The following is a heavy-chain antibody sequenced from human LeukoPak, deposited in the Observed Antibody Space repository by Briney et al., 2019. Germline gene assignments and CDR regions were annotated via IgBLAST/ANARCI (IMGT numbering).Heavy chain of an antibody. CDR2: IYYSGST. J-gene: IGHJ4*02. CDR1: GGSISSGGYS. Sequence: SQTLSLTCAVSGGSISSGGYSWSWIRQPPGKGLEWIGYIYYSGSTYYNPSLKSRVTISVDTSKNQFSLKLSSVTAADTAVYYCARADNWNGVDYWGQGTLVTVSS. D-gene: IGHD1-20*01. CDR3: ARADNWNGVDY. V-gene: IGHV4-30-4*07.